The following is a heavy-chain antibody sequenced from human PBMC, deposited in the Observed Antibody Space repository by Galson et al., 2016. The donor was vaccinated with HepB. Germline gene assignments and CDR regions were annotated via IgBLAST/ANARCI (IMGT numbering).Heavy chain of an antibody. D-gene: IGHD5-18*01. Sequence: EPLSLTCSVSGGSIRSGDYYWSWIRQSTGKGLEYIGYISYSGTTNYNPSFKSRVTITVDTPNNQFSLGLTSVTAADTGIYYCARVGDTPRDDCFDMWGRGTMVTVSS. J-gene: IGHJ3*02. V-gene: IGHV4-61*08. CDR3: ARVGDTPRDDCFDM. CDR1: GGSIRSGDYY. CDR2: ISYSGTT.